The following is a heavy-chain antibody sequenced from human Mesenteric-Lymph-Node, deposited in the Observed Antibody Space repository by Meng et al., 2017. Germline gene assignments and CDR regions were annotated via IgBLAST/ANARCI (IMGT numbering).Heavy chain of an antibody. V-gene: IGHV3-11*01. CDR2: ISSSGSTI. J-gene: IGHJ6*02. Sequence: GGSLRLSCAASGFTFSDYYMSWIRQAPGKGLEWVSYISSSGSTIYYADSVKGRFTISRDNAKSTLYLQMNSLRAEDTAVYYCAKAQDGYKFYYYGMDVWGQGTTVTVSS. CDR3: AKAQDGYKFYYYGMDV. D-gene: IGHD5-24*01. CDR1: GFTFSDYY.